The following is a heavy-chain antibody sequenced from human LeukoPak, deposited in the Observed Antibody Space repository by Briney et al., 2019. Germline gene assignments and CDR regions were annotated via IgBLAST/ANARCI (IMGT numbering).Heavy chain of an antibody. D-gene: IGHD3-3*02. V-gene: IGHV4-34*01. CDR1: GGSFSGYY. Sequence: SETLSLTCAVYGGSFSGYYWSWIRQPPGKGLDWIGEINHSGSTNYNPSLRSRVTISVDTSKNQFSLKLSSVTAADTAVYYCARGSRSVPAPIFAFDIWGQGTMVTVSS. CDR2: INHSGST. J-gene: IGHJ3*02. CDR3: ARGSRSVPAPIFAFDI.